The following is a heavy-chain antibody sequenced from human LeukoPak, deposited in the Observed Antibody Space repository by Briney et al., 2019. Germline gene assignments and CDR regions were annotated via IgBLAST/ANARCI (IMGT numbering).Heavy chain of an antibody. CDR3: VRGGQGDGYSADEAFDL. D-gene: IGHD5-24*01. Sequence: SQTLSLTCVISGDSVASNSTACNWIRQSPSRGLEWLGRTYYRSKWYNDYAVSVKSRITINPDTSKNQFSLQLNSVTPEDTAVYYCVRGGQGDGYSADEAFDLWGQGTMVTVSS. J-gene: IGHJ3*01. CDR1: GDSVASNSTA. V-gene: IGHV6-1*01. CDR2: TYYRSKWYN.